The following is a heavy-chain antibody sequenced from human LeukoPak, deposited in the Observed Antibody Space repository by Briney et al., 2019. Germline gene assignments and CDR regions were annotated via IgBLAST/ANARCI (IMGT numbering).Heavy chain of an antibody. CDR2: IYYSGST. D-gene: IGHD3-16*01. V-gene: IGHV4-59*08. Sequence: SETLSLTCTVSGGSISSYYWSWIRQPPGKGLEWIGYIYYSGSTNYNPSLKSRVTISVDTSKNQFSLKLSSVTAADTAVYYCANQEGGNWFDPWGQGTLVTVSS. CDR3: ANQEGGNWFDP. CDR1: GGSISSYY. J-gene: IGHJ5*02.